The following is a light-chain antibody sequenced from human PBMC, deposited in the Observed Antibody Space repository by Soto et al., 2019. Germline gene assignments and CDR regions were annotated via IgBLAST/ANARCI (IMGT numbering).Light chain of an antibody. CDR1: QDISNY. CDR3: QRYNTAPLT. J-gene: IGKJ4*01. V-gene: IGKV1-27*01. Sequence: DIQMTQSPSSLSASVGDRVTITCRASQDISNYLAWYQQKPGKAPELLIYAASTLLSGVPSRFSGSGFGTDFTLTVSSLQPEDVATYYCQRYNTAPLTFGGGTKVDIK. CDR2: AAS.